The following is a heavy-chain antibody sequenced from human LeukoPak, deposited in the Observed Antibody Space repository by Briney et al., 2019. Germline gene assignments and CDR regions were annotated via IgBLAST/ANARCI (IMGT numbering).Heavy chain of an antibody. CDR1: GFTFKNVW. D-gene: IGHD2-21*02. CDR3: TAEMDACAGDCFEF. J-gene: IGHJ4*02. Sequence: GGSLRLSCAASGFTFKNVWVSWVRQAPEKGLEWVGRLKSETDGGTTDYAAPVKGRFTISKDESKNTLYLQMNSLKTEDTAVYYCTAEMDACAGDCFEFWGQGTLITVSS. CDR2: LKSETDGGTT. V-gene: IGHV3-15*01.